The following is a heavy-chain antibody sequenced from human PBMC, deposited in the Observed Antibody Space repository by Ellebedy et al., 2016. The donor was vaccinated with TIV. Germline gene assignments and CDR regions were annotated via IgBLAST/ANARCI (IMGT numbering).Heavy chain of an antibody. CDR1: GGSISSSSYY. D-gene: IGHD5-24*01. CDR2: IYYSGST. CDR3: ARLNTLRDLAIDY. J-gene: IGHJ4*02. Sequence: SETLSLTXTVSGGSISSSSYYWGWIRQPPGKGLEWIGSIYYSGSTYYNPSLKSRVTISVDTSKNQFSLKLSSVTAADTAVYYCARLNTLRDLAIDYWGQGTLVTVSS. V-gene: IGHV4-39*01.